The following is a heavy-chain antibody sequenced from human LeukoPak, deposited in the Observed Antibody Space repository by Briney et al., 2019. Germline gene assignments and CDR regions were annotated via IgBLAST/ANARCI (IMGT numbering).Heavy chain of an antibody. D-gene: IGHD3-22*01. Sequence: SETLSLTCTVSGGSISSYYWSWIRQPPGKGLEWIGYIYYSGSTNYNPSLKSRVTISVDTSKNQFSLKLSSVTAADTAVYYCARLPLYYDSSGYSYYFDYWGQGTLVTVSS. CDR2: IYYSGST. J-gene: IGHJ4*02. V-gene: IGHV4-59*08. CDR3: ARLPLYYDSSGYSYYFDY. CDR1: GGSISSYY.